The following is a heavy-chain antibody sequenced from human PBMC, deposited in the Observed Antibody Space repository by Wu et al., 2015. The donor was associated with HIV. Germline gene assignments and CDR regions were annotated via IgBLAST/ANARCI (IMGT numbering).Heavy chain of an antibody. CDR2: INPSGGST. V-gene: IGHV1-46*03. Sequence: QVQLVQSGAEVKKPGASVKVSCKASGYTFTSYYMHWVRQAPGQGLEWMGIINPSGGSTSYAQKFQGRVTMTRDTSTSTVYMELSSLRSEDTAVYYCARDGAPSGYDGAFDYWGQGTLGHRSPQ. J-gene: IGHJ4*02. CDR1: GYTFTSYY. CDR3: ARDGAPSGYDGAFDY. D-gene: IGHD5-12*01.